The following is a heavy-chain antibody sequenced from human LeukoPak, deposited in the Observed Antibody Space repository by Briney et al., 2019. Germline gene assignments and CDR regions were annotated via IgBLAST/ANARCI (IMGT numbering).Heavy chain of an antibody. J-gene: IGHJ4*02. Sequence: ASVKVSCKASGYTFTSYGISWVRQAPGQGLEWMGWVSADNGNTNYAQKLQGRVTMTTDTSTRTAYLELRSLRSDDTAVCYCARGFCSSGSCYPGGYWGQGTLVTVSS. CDR2: VSADNGNT. CDR1: GYTFTSYG. D-gene: IGHD2-15*01. CDR3: ARGFCSSGSCYPGGY. V-gene: IGHV1-18*01.